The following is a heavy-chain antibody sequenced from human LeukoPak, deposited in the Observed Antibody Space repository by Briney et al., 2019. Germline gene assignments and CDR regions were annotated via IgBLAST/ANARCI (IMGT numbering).Heavy chain of an antibody. J-gene: IGHJ4*02. CDR1: GYTFTNYY. CDR2: INPNGGST. D-gene: IGHD3-3*01. CDR3: ARATYDFWSGYYPFDY. V-gene: IGHV1-46*01. Sequence: ASVKVSCKASGYTFTNYYMHWVRQAPGQGLEWMGVINPNGGSTTYAQKFQGRVTMTRDTSTRTVYMELSSLRSEDTAVYYCARATYDFWSGYYPFDYWGQGTLVTVPS.